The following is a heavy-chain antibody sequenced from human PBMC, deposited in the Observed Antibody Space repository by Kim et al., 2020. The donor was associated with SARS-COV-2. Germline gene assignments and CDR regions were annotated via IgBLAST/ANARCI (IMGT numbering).Heavy chain of an antibody. CDR3: AKGSGSYYSHFDY. CDR2: ISYDGSNK. CDR1: GFTFSSYA. Sequence: GGSLRLSCAASGFTFSSYAMHWVRQAPGKGLEWVAVISYDGSNKYYADPVQGRFTISRDNSKNTLDLQMNSLRAEDTAVYYCAKGSGSYYSHFDYWGQGT. J-gene: IGHJ4*02. V-gene: IGHV3-30*18. D-gene: IGHD3-10*01.